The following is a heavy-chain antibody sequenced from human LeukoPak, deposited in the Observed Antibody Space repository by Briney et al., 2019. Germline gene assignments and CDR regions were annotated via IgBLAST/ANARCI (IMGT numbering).Heavy chain of an antibody. CDR1: GFTFSSYA. V-gene: IGHV3-23*01. CDR3: AKLPDSSGPPYAFDI. J-gene: IGHJ3*02. CDR2: ISGSGGST. Sequence: TGGSLRLSCAASGFTFSSYAMSWVRQAPGKGLEWVSSISGSGGSTYYADSVKGRFTISRDNSKNTLYLQMNSLRAEDTAVYYCAKLPDSSGPPYAFDIWGQGTMVTVSS. D-gene: IGHD6-19*01.